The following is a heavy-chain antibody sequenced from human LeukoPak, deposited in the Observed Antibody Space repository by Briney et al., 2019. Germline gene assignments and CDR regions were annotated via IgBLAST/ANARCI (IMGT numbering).Heavy chain of an antibody. V-gene: IGHV1-46*01. J-gene: IGHJ6*03. CDR3: ARVAAEVVGVPGPIGFGWLRRDYYYMDV. D-gene: IGHD2-2*02. CDR2: INPSSGST. CDR1: GYTFTSYY. Sequence: ASVKVSCKASGYTFTSYYIHWVRQAPGEGLEWMGIINPSSGSTSYAQKFQGRVTMTRDMSTSTVYMELSSLRSEDTAVYYCARVAAEVVGVPGPIGFGWLRRDYYYMDVWGKGTTVTVSS.